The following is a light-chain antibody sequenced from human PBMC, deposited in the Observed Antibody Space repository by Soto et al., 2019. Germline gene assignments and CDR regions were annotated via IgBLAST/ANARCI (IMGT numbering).Light chain of an antibody. V-gene: IGLV6-57*04. Sequence: FMLTQPHSVLESPVYSVTVSCTRSGGRIANNYVQWYQQRPGSAPTTMIYQDNERPSGVPDRISGSIDSSSHSASLTISRLRTEAEADYYCHSYDSSANWVFGGGTKFTVL. CDR3: HSYDSSANWV. J-gene: IGLJ3*02. CDR2: QDN. CDR1: GGRIANNY.